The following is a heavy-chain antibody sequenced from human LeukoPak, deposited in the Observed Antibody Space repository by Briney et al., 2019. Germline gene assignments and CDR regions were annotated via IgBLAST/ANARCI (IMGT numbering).Heavy chain of an antibody. CDR2: ISGGGGST. CDR1: GFSFSSYA. J-gene: IGHJ3*02. V-gene: IGHV3-23*01. D-gene: IGHD3-9*01. Sequence: GGSLRLSCAASGFSFSSYAMSWVRQAPGKGLEWVSAISGGGGSTYYADSVKGRFTISRDNSKNTLYLQMNSLRAEDTAVYYCAKGGGYYDILTGYHYDAFDIWGQGTMVTVSS. CDR3: AKGGGYYDILTGYHYDAFDI.